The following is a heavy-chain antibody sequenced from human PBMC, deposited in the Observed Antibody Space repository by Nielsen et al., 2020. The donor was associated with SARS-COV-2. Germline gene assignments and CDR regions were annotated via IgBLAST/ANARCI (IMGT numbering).Heavy chain of an antibody. CDR1: GFIFTSHA. Sequence: GGSLRLSCAASGFIFTSHAMHWVRRAPGQGLEWVAFIWYDGSNKHYADSVKGRFAISRDNSKNTLYLQMNSLRAEDTAVYYCARGQGRSIWEWGYYYHYMDVWGIGTTVTVSS. J-gene: IGHJ6*03. CDR3: ARGQGRSIWEWGYYYHYMDV. V-gene: IGHV3-33*08. D-gene: IGHD6-13*01. CDR2: IWYDGSNK.